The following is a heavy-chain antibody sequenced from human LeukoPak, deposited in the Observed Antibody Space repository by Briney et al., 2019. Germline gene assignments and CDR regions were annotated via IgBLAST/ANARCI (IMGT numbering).Heavy chain of an antibody. D-gene: IGHD3-9*01. CDR3: ARGGVFDWYPHYYYGMDV. J-gene: IGHJ6*02. CDR2: IYYSGST. V-gene: IGHV4-59*01. Sequence: SETLSLTCTVSGDSISSYYWSWIRQPPGKGLEWIGYIYYSGSTNYNPSLKSRVTISVDTSKNQFSLKLSSVTAADTAVYYCARGGVFDWYPHYYYGMDVWGQGTTVTVSS. CDR1: GDSISSYY.